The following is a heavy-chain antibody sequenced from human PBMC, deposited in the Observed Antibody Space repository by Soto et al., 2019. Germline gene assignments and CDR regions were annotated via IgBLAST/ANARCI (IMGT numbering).Heavy chain of an antibody. CDR2: IKPNSGGT. V-gene: IGHV1-2*02. J-gene: IGHJ6*02. D-gene: IGHD6-13*01. CDR1: GYTFTGYY. Sequence: GASVKVSCKASGYTFTGYYMHWVRQAPGQGSEWMGWIKPNSGGTNDAQKFQSRVTMTRTTSISTAYLELSRLRSDDTAVYYFMIREVSSSPPGYGMDFWGQGTTVTVSS. CDR3: MIREVSSSPPGYGMDF.